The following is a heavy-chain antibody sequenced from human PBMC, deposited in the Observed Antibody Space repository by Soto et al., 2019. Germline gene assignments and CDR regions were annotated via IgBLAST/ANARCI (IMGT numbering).Heavy chain of an antibody. CDR1: GFTFSSYG. CDR2: ISYDGSNK. V-gene: IGHV3-30*18. D-gene: IGHD3-10*01. CDR3: AKGATGYYGSGSYIPVEYFDY. Sequence: QVQLVESGGGVVQPGRSLRLSCAASGFTFSSYGMHWVRQAPGKGLEWVAVISYDGSNKYYADSVKGRFTISRDNYKNTLYLQMNSLRAEDTAVYYCAKGATGYYGSGSYIPVEYFDYWGQGTLVTVSS. J-gene: IGHJ4*02.